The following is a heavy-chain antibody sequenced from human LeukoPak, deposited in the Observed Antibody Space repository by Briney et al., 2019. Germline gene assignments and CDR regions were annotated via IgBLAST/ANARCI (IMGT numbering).Heavy chain of an antibody. Sequence: RGSLRLSCAASGFTVSSNYMSWVRLAPGKGLEWDSVIYSGGSTYYADSVKGRFTISRDNSKNTLYLQMNSLRAEDTAVYYCARDHCYDFWSGYSDHWGQGTLVTVSS. CDR1: GFTVSSNY. CDR3: ARDHCYDFWSGYSDH. CDR2: IYSGGST. V-gene: IGHV3-53*01. J-gene: IGHJ5*02. D-gene: IGHD3-3*01.